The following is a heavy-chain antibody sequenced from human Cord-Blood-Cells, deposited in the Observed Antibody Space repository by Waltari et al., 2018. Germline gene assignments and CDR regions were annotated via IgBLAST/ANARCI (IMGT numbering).Heavy chain of an antibody. D-gene: IGHD6-6*01. J-gene: IGHJ3*02. Sequence: QVQLVQSGAEVKKPGASVQVSCKVSGYTLTELSMPWVRQAPGKGLEWMGGFDPEDGETIYAQKFQGRVTMTEDTSTDTAYMELSSLRSEDTAVYYCATELEYSSSSGRAFDIWGQGTMVTVSS. V-gene: IGHV1-24*01. CDR3: ATELEYSSSSGRAFDI. CDR1: GYTLTELS. CDR2: FDPEDGET.